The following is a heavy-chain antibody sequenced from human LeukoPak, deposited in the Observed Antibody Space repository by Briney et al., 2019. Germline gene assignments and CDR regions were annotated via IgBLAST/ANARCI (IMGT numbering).Heavy chain of an antibody. D-gene: IGHD3-16*02. CDR3: ARGARYTGDY. J-gene: IGHJ4*02. V-gene: IGHV4-38-2*02. CDR1: GYSISSGYY. Sequence: PSETLSLTCTVSGYSISSGYYWGWIRQPPGKGLEWIGSIYHSGSTYYNPSLKSRVTISVDRSKNQFSLKLSSVTAADTAVYYCARGARYTGDYWGQGTLVTVSS. CDR2: IYHSGST.